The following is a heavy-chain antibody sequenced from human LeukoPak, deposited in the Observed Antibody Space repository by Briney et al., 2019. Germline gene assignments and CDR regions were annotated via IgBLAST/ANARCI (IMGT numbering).Heavy chain of an antibody. CDR2: ISGSGGST. CDR1: GFTFSSYA. J-gene: IGHJ4*02. CDR3: AKDTSVVPAASDY. Sequence: GGSLRLSCAASGFTFSSYAMSWVRQAPGKGLEWASAISGSGGSTYYADSVKGRFTISRDNSKNTLYLQMNSLRAEDTAVYYCAKDTSVVPAASDYWGQGTLVTVSS. D-gene: IGHD2-2*01. V-gene: IGHV3-23*01.